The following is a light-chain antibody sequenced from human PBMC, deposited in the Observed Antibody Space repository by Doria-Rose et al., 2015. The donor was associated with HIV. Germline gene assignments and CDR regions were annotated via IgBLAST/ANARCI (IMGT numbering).Light chain of an antibody. Sequence: TQSPGTLSLSPRERATLSCRASQRFSSAYLAWYQQKPGQAPSLLIYDGSTRATGIPDRFSASGPGTDFTLTINRLEPEDFALYYCHQYGTSWTFGQGTKVEI. CDR3: HQYGTSWT. J-gene: IGKJ1*01. V-gene: IGKV3-20*01. CDR2: DGS. CDR1: QRFSSAY.